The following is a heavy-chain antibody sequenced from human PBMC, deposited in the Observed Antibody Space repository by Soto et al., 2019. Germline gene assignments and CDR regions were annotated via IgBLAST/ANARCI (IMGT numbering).Heavy chain of an antibody. CDR1: GGSMRNVY. Sequence: ETLSLTCTVFGGSMRNVYWSWIRQPPGKRLEWIGFIFHSGNAKYDPSLKSLVTISIDTSKSQFSLSLDSVTAADTAVYFCARANASTLPFVYWGIGPLVTVS. CDR2: IFHSGNA. CDR3: ARANASTLPFVY. J-gene: IGHJ4*01. V-gene: IGHV4-59*01. D-gene: IGHD2-15*01.